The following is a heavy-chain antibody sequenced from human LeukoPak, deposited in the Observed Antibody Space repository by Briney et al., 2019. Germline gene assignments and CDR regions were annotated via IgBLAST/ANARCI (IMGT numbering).Heavy chain of an antibody. D-gene: IGHD5-18*01. CDR1: EFSVGSNY. Sequence: PGGSLRLSCAASEFSVGSNYMTWVRQAPGKGLEWVSLIYSGGSTYYADSVKGRFTISRDNSKNTLYLQMNSLRAEDTAVYYCARGYSYEVFWGQGTLVTVSS. J-gene: IGHJ4*02. CDR3: ARGYSYEVF. CDR2: IYSGGST. V-gene: IGHV3-66*01.